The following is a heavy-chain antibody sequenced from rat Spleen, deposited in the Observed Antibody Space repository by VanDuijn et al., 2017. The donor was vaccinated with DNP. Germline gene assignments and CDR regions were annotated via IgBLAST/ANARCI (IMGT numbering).Heavy chain of an antibody. D-gene: IGHD4-1*01. V-gene: IGHV5-25*01. CDR1: GFIFSNYE. J-gene: IGHJ2*01. Sequence: EVQLVESGGGLVQPGRSLKLSCAASGFIFSNYEMAWVRQAPTKGLEWVASISSSGDSTYYRDSVKGRFTVSRDNTKTTLYLQMNSLRSEDTATYYCARGGGGSDYWGQGVMVTVSS. CDR3: ARGGGGSDY. CDR2: ISSSGDST.